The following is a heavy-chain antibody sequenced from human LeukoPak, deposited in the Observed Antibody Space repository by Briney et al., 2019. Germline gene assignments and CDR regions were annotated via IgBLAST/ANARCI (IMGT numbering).Heavy chain of an antibody. CDR3: ATEKVDGYNLIFDY. V-gene: IGHV1-2*02. D-gene: IGHD5-24*01. CDR2: INPNSGGT. J-gene: IGHJ4*02. Sequence: ASVKVSCKASGYTFTGYYMHWVRQAPGQGLEWMGWINPNSGGTNYAQKFQGRVTMTRDTSISTAYMELSRLRSDDTAVYYCATEKVDGYNLIFDYWGQGTLVTVSS. CDR1: GYTFTGYY.